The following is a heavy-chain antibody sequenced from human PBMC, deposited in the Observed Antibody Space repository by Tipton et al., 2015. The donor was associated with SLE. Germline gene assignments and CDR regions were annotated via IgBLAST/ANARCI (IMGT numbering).Heavy chain of an antibody. V-gene: IGHV3-30*19. J-gene: IGHJ3*02. CDR3: ARGRWGVPPHAFDI. CDR1: GFTFSSYG. CDR2: ISYDGSDK. D-gene: IGHD3-16*01. Sequence: SLRLSCAASGFTFSSYGLHWVRQAPGKGLEWVAVISYDGSDKYYADSVKGRFTISRDNSENTLNLQMNSLRAEDTAVYYCARGRWGVPPHAFDIWGQGTMVTVSS.